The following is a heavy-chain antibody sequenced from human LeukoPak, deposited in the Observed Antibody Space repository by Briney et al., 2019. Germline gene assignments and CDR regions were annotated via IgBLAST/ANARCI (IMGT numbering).Heavy chain of an antibody. J-gene: IGHJ4*02. CDR1: GFSFRSYV. V-gene: IGHV3-23*01. CDR2: ISGSGGST. D-gene: IGHD6-19*01. CDR3: AKDQTVSGTWGEVTFRY. Sequence: GGSLRLSCAASGFSFRSYVMSWVRQAPGKGLEWVSAISGSGGSTYYADPVKGRFTISRDNSKNTLYLQMNSLRAEDTAVYYCAKDQTVSGTWGEVTFRYWGQGALVTVSS.